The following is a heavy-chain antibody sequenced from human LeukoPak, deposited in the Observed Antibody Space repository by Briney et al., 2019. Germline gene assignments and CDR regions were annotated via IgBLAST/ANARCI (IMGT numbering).Heavy chain of an antibody. CDR1: GFTFSSYA. J-gene: IGHJ4*02. Sequence: PGRSLRLSCAASGFTFSSYAMHWVRQAPGKGQEWVAVISYDGSNKYYADSVKGRFTISRDNSKNTLYLQMNSLRAEDTAVYYCAREMAMGGWGQGTLVTVSS. CDR3: AREMAMGG. V-gene: IGHV3-30-3*01. D-gene: IGHD3-16*01. CDR2: ISYDGSNK.